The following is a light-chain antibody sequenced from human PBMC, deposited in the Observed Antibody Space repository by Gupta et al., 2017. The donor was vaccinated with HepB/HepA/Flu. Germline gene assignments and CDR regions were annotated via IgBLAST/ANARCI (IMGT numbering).Light chain of an antibody. V-gene: IGLV1-40*01. CDR2: NNN. J-gene: IGLJ2*01. Sequence: QSELTQPPSVSRAPGHWATISCTGSSSNIGAGYDVHWYQQLPGTAPKVVIHNNNNRPSGVPDRFSGSKSGTSASLAITGLQADDEANYYCQSYDTNLSGWVFGGGTKLTVL. CDR1: SSNIGAGYD. CDR3: QSYDTNLSGWV.